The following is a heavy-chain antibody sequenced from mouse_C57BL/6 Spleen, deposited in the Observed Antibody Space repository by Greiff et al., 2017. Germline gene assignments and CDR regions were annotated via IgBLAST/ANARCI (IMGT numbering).Heavy chain of an antibody. Sequence: QVQLKQSGAELVKPGASVKMSCKASGYTFTSYWITWVKQRPGQGLEWIGDIYPGSGSTNYNEKFKSKATLTVDTSSSTAYMQLSSLTSEDSAVYYCARRRVATDYWGQGTTLTVSS. CDR2: IYPGSGST. J-gene: IGHJ2*01. CDR1: GYTFTSYW. D-gene: IGHD1-1*01. V-gene: IGHV1-55*01. CDR3: ARRRVATDY.